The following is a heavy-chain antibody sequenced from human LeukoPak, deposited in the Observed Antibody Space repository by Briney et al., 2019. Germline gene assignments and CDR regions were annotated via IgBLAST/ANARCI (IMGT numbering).Heavy chain of an antibody. J-gene: IGHJ6*02. CDR2: IILILGIP. CDR1: GGTLNDYA. CDR3: ASYFGPYFYYGMDV. D-gene: IGHD3/OR15-3a*01. Sequence: SVKVSCKASGGTLNDYAINWVRQAPGQGLEWMGRIILILGIPNYAQKFQGRVTITADKSTTTAYMELSSLRSEDTAVYYCASYFGPYFYYGMDVWGQGTTVTVSS. V-gene: IGHV1-69*04.